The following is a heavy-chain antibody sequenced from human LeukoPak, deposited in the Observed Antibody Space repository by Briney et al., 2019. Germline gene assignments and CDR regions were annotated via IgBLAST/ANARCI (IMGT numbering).Heavy chain of an antibody. CDR3: ARGRITGDRGGWFDP. D-gene: IGHD7-27*01. J-gene: IGHJ5*02. V-gene: IGHV3-74*01. CDR1: GFTFSSYS. Sequence: GGSLRLSCAASGFTFSSYSMNWDRQAPGKGLVCVSRINSDASSTSYADSVKGRFTISRDNAKNTLYLQTNSLRAEDTAVYYCARGRITGDRGGWFDPWGQGTLVTVSS. CDR2: INSDASST.